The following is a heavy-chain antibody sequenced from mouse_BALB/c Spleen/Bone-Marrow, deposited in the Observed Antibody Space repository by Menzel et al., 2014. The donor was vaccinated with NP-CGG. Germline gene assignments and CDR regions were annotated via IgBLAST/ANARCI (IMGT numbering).Heavy chain of an antibody. J-gene: IGHJ3*01. D-gene: IGHD2-14*01. CDR2: IRNKANGYTT. V-gene: IGHV7-3*02. Sequence: EVKLMESGGGLVQPGGSLRLSCATSGFTFTDYYMSWVRQPPGKALEWLGFIRNKANGYTTEYSASVKGRFTISSDNSQSILYLQMNTLRAEDSATYYCARDRRYDLAWFAYWGQGTLVTVSA. CDR3: ARDRRYDLAWFAY. CDR1: GFTFTDYY.